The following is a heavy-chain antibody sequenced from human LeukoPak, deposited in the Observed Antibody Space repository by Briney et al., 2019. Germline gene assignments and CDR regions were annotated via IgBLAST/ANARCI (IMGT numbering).Heavy chain of an antibody. CDR3: ARLTSAPWFVLSRRGNWFDP. CDR2: INHSGST. D-gene: IGHD2-2*01. J-gene: IGHJ5*02. CDR1: GGSFSGYY. V-gene: IGHV4-34*01. Sequence: PSETLSLTCAVYGGSFSGYYWSWIRQPPGKGLEWIGEINHSGSTNYNPSLKSRVTISVDTSKNQFSLKLSSVTAADTAVYYCARLTSAPWFVLSRRGNWFDPWGQGTLVTVSS.